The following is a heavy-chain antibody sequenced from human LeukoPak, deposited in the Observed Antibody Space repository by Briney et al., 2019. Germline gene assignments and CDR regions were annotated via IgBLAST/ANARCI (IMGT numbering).Heavy chain of an antibody. Sequence: GGSLRLSCAASGFNFRNYWMHWVRQAPGKGLVWVSRINSDGTSTVHADSVKGRFTISRDNAKNTVYLQMNSLRAEDTAVYYCAREQEYYDSSGYFSWGQGTPVTVSS. CDR3: AREQEYYDSSGYFS. CDR2: INSDGTST. D-gene: IGHD3-22*01. V-gene: IGHV3-74*01. CDR1: GFNFRNYW. J-gene: IGHJ5*02.